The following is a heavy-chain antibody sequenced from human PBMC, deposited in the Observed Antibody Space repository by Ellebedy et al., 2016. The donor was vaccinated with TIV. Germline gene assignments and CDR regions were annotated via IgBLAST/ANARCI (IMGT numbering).Heavy chain of an antibody. J-gene: IGHJ4*02. CDR2: IYYSGST. D-gene: IGHD1-26*01. Sequence: SETLSLXXTVSGASISSYYWSWIRQPPGKGLEWIGYIYYSGSTNYNPSLKSRVTISVDTSKNQFSLKLSSVTAADTAVYYCARVGVNSGPFDYWGQGTLVTVSS. CDR3: ARVGVNSGPFDY. V-gene: IGHV4-59*08. CDR1: GASISSYY.